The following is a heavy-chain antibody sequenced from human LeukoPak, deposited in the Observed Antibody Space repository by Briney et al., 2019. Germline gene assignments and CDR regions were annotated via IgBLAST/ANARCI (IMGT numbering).Heavy chain of an antibody. CDR2: IYYSGST. Sequence: SETLSLTCTVSGGSISSSSYYWGWIRQPPGKGLEWIGSIYYSGSTYYNPSLKSRVTISVDTSKNQFSLKLSSVTAADTAVYYCARHQASGWYFTAHLDYWGQGTLVTVSS. CDR3: ARHQASGWYFTAHLDY. J-gene: IGHJ4*02. CDR1: GGSISSSSYY. D-gene: IGHD6-19*01. V-gene: IGHV4-39*01.